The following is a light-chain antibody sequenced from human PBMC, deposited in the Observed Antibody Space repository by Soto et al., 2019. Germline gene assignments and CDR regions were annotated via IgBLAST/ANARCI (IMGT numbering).Light chain of an antibody. CDR2: EVT. CDR1: SSDIGAYNY. Sequence: QSALTQPASVSGSPGQSITISCSGSSSDIGAYNYVSWYQHHPGKVPKVMIYEVTNRPSGVSNRFSGSKSGNTASLTISGLQAEDEADYYCAAWDDSLRGYVFGTGTKVTVL. V-gene: IGLV2-14*01. CDR3: AAWDDSLRGYV. J-gene: IGLJ1*01.